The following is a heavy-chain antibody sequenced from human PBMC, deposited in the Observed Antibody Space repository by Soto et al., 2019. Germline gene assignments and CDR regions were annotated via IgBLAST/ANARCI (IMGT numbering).Heavy chain of an antibody. CDR3: ARGYRSGGSCHLFDY. Sequence: QVQLQESCPGLVKPSQTLSLTCTVSGVSISSGGYYWSWIRQHPGKGLEWIGYIYYSGSTYYNPSLKSRVTISVDTSKNQFSLKLSSVTAADTAVYYCARGYRSGGSCHLFDYWGQGTLVTVSS. J-gene: IGHJ4*02. D-gene: IGHD2-15*01. CDR1: GVSISSGGYY. CDR2: IYYSGST. V-gene: IGHV4-31*03.